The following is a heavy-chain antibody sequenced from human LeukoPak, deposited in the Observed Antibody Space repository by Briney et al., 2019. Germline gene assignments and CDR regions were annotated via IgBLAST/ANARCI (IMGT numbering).Heavy chain of an antibody. CDR3: ARETSGYHDY. J-gene: IGHJ4*02. V-gene: IGHV4-39*07. D-gene: IGHD3-3*01. CDR2: IYYSGST. Sequence: SETLSLTCTVSGGSISSSSYYWGWIRQPPGKGLEWIGSIYYSGSTNYNPSLKSRVTKSVDTSKNQFSLKLSSVTAADTAVYYCARETSGYHDYWGQGTLVTVSS. CDR1: GGSISSSSYY.